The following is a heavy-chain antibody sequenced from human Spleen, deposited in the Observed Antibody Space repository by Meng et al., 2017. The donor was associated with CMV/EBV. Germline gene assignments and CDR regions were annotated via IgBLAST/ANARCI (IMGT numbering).Heavy chain of an antibody. D-gene: IGHD3-22*01. CDR2: ISAYNGNT. CDR3: AREGGDSSGPDPRLYYYGMDV. J-gene: IGHJ6*02. V-gene: IGHV1-18*01. CDR1: GYTFTSYG. Sequence: ASVKVSCXXSGYTFTSYGISWVRQAPGQGLEWMGWISAYNGNTNYAQKLQGRVTMTTDTSTSTAYMELRSLRSDDTAVYYCAREGGDSSGPDPRLYYYGMDVWGQGTTVTVSS.